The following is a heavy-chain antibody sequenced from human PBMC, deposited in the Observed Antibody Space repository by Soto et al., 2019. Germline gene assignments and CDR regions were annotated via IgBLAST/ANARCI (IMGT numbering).Heavy chain of an antibody. CDR3: ASSYSGYEYYFDY. V-gene: IGHV4-59*01. CDR1: GCSISSYY. J-gene: IGHJ4*02. CDR2: IYYSGST. Sequence: SETLSLTCTVSGCSISSYYWSWIRQPPGKGLEWIGYIYYSGSTNYNPSLKSRVTISVDTSKNQFSLKLSSVAAADTAVYYCASSYSGYEYYFDYWGQGTLVTVSS. D-gene: IGHD5-12*01.